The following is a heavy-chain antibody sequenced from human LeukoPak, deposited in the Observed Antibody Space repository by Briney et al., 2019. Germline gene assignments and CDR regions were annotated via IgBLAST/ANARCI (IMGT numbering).Heavy chain of an antibody. D-gene: IGHD6-13*01. V-gene: IGHV3-23*01. CDR3: AKDKGIAAAPLDYMDV. CDR1: GFTFSSYA. CDR2: ISGSGGST. Sequence: PGGSLRLSCAASGFTFSSYAMSWVRQAPGKGLEWVSAISGSGGSTYYADSVKGRLTISRDNSKNTLYLQMNSLRAEDTAVYYCAKDKGIAAAPLDYMDVWGKGTTVTVSS. J-gene: IGHJ6*03.